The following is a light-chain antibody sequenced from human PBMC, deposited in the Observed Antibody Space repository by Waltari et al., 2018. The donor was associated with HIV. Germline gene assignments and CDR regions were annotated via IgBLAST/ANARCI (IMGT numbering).Light chain of an antibody. V-gene: IGLV1-40*01. CDR2: GNS. CDR3: QSYDSSLSGVV. CDR1: RPNIGAGYD. Sequence: QSVLTQPPSASGAPGQRVTISCTGSRPNIGAGYDVHWYQQLPGTAPKLLIYGNSNRPSGVPDRFSGSKSGTSASLAITGLQAEDEADYYCQSYDSSLSGVVFGGGTKLTVL. J-gene: IGLJ2*01.